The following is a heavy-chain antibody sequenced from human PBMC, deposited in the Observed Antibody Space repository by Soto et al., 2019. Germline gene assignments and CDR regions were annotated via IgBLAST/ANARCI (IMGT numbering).Heavy chain of an antibody. CDR1: GGSISSSSDY. J-gene: IGHJ5*02. CDR3: ARHGFGVVRWWFDP. Sequence: SETLSLTCTVSGGSISSSSDYWGWIRQPPGKGLEWIGYIYYSGSTNYNPSLKSRVTISVDTSKNQFSLKLSSVTAADTAVYYCARHGFGVVRWWFDPWGQGTLVTVSS. D-gene: IGHD3-3*01. CDR2: IYYSGST. V-gene: IGHV4-61*05.